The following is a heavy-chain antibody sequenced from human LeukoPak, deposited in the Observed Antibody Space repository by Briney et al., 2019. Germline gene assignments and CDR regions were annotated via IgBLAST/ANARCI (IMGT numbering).Heavy chain of an antibody. CDR2: ISYDGSNK. CDR1: GFTFSSYW. CDR3: AGPTFGVVMNPFAY. D-gene: IGHD3-3*01. V-gene: IGHV3-30-3*01. J-gene: IGHJ4*02. Sequence: GGSLRLSCAASGFTFSSYWMHWVRQAPGKGLEWVAVISYDGSNKYYADSVKGRFTISRDNSKNTLYLQMNSLRAEDTAVYYCAGPTFGVVMNPFAYWGQGTLVTVSS.